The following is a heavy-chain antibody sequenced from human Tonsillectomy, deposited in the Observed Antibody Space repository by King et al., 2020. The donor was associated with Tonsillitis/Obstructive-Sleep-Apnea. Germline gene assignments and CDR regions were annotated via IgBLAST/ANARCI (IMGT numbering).Heavy chain of an antibody. Sequence: QLVQSEAEVKKPGSSVKVSCKASGGTFSSYAISWVRQAPGQGLEWMGGIIPIFGTANYAQKFQGRVTITADESTSTAYMELSSLRSEDTAVYYCARKEGYCSSTSCLGFFQHWGQGTLVTVSS. J-gene: IGHJ1*01. CDR1: GGTFSSYA. V-gene: IGHV1-69*01. D-gene: IGHD2-2*01. CDR3: ARKEGYCSSTSCLGFFQH. CDR2: IIPIFGTA.